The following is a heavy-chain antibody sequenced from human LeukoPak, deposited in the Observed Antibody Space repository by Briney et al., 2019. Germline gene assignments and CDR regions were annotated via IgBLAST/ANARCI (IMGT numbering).Heavy chain of an antibody. J-gene: IGHJ6*03. CDR3: ASGPPIYYYYMDV. V-gene: IGHV4-30-4*08. CDR1: GGSISSGGYY. CDR2: IYYSGST. Sequence: PSETLSLTCTVSGGSISSGGYYWSWIRQPPGKGLEWIGYIYYSGSTYYNPSLKSRVTISVDTSKNQFSLKLSSVTAADTAVYYCASGPPIYYYYMDVWGKGTTVTVSS.